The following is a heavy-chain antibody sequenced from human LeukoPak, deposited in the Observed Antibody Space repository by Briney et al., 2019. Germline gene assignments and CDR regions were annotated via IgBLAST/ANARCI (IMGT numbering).Heavy chain of an antibody. V-gene: IGHV3-21*01. CDR2: ISSSSSYI. D-gene: IGHD3-10*01. J-gene: IGHJ4*02. CDR1: GFTFSSYS. CDR3: ARDMDYGSGSYEY. Sequence: PGGSLRLSCAASGFTFSSYSMNWVRQAPGKGLEWVSSISSSSSYIYYADSVKGRFTISRDNAKNSLYLQMNSLRAEGTAVYYCARDMDYGSGSYEYWGQGTLVTVSS.